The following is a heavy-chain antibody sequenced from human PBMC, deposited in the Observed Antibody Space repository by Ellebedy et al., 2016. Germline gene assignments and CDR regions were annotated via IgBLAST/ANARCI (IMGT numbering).Heavy chain of an antibody. J-gene: IGHJ4*02. CDR3: TRVIRGNTMPRYDY. V-gene: IGHV3-49*03. CDR1: GFTFGDYA. CDR2: IRSKAYGGTT. D-gene: IGHD3-10*01. Sequence: GGSLRLSCTASGFTFGDYAMSWFRQAPGKGLEWVGFIRSKAYGGTTEYAASVKGRFTISRDDSKSIDYLQMNSLKTEDTAVYYCTRVIRGNTMPRYDYWGQGTLVTVSS.